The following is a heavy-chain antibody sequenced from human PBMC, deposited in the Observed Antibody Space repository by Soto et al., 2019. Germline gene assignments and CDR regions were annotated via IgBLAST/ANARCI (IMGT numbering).Heavy chain of an antibody. CDR3: ARDMYDSSGSNWFDP. J-gene: IGHJ5*02. CDR1: GYTFTGYY. CDR2: INPNSGGT. D-gene: IGHD3-22*01. Sequence: ASVKVSCKASGYTFTGYYMHWVRQAPGQGLEWMGWINPNSGGTNYAQKFQVRVTMTRDTSISTAYMELSRLRSDDTAVYYCARDMYDSSGSNWFDPWGQGTLVTVSS. V-gene: IGHV1-2*02.